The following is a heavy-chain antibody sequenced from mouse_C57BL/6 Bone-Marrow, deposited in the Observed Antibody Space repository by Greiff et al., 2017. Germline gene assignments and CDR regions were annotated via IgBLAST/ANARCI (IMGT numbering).Heavy chain of an antibody. V-gene: IGHV1-47*01. J-gene: IGHJ4*01. D-gene: IGHD1-1*01. Sequence: VKVVESGAELVKPGASVKMSCKASGYTFTTYPIEWMKQNHGKSLEWIGNFHPYNDDTKYNEKFKGKATLTVEKSSSTVYLELSRLTSDDSAVYYCARNYGSTGAMDYWGQGTSVTVSS. CDR1: GYTFTTYP. CDR2: FHPYNDDT. CDR3: ARNYGSTGAMDY.